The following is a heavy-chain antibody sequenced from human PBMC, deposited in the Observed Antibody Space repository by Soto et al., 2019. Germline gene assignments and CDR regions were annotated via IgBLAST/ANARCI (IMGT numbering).Heavy chain of an antibody. J-gene: IGHJ5*02. CDR1: GFSLSSTGVG. V-gene: IGHV2-5*02. CDR2: IYWDDDK. Sequence: QITLKESGPTLVKPTQTLTLTCTFSGFSLSSTGVGVGWIRQPPGKALEWLAVIYWDDDKRYSPSPKHRLSITMDTSKGQVVLTITTVDPTNAATYYCAHRPATMAGKYWFDPSGQGTLVTVSS. CDR3: AHRPATMAGKYWFDP. D-gene: IGHD3-10*01.